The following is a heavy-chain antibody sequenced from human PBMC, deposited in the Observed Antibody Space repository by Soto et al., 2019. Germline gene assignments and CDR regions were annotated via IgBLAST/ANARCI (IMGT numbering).Heavy chain of an antibody. V-gene: IGHV1-2*04. Sequence: ASVKVSCKASGYTFTSYAMYWVRQAPGQRLEWMGWINPNSGNTNYAQKFQGWVTVTRDTSISTAYMELSRLRSDDTAVYYCARGIAAAAARGMDVWGQGTTVTVSS. CDR1: GYTFTSYA. CDR3: ARGIAAAAARGMDV. CDR2: INPNSGNT. D-gene: IGHD6-13*01. J-gene: IGHJ6*02.